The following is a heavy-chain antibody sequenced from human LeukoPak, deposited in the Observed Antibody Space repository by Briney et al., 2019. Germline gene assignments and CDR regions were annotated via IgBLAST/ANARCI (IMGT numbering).Heavy chain of an antibody. CDR2: ISSSSSYI. J-gene: IGHJ6*02. CDR3: ARDLGGSYSHGMDV. V-gene: IGHV3-21*01. Sequence: GGSLRFSCAASGFTFSSYSMNWVRQAPGKGLEWVSSISSSSSYIYYADSVKGRFTISRDNAKNSLYLQMNSLRAEDTAVYYCARDLGGSYSHGMDVWGQGTTVTVSS. CDR1: GFTFSSYS. D-gene: IGHD1-26*01.